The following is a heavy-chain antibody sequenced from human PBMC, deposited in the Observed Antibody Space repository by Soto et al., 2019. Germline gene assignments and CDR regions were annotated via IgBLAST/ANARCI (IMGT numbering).Heavy chain of an antibody. J-gene: IGHJ4*02. CDR2: VNQDGSDK. D-gene: IGHD3-16*01. CDR1: GFNLSRNW. CDR3: ARGGGNFDQ. Sequence: EVQLVESGGGLVQPGGSLRLTCAASGFNLSRNWMSWVRQAPGRGLEWVANVNQDGSDKYYVDSVKGRFTISRDNAKNSLYLQRNSLRAEDTAVYYCARGGGNFDQWGQGTLVTVSS. V-gene: IGHV3-7*04.